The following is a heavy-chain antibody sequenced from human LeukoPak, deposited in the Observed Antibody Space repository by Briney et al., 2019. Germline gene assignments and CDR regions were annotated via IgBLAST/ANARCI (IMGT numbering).Heavy chain of an antibody. Sequence: GESLQISCKGSGYSFTSYWIGGGRQVPGKGREWMGIIYPGDSDTRYSPSFQAQVTISADKSISTAYLQWSSLKASDTAMYYCARRRFDTTEDYFDYWGQGPLVTVSS. D-gene: IGHD1-1*01. V-gene: IGHV5-51*01. CDR2: IYPGDSDT. CDR3: ARRRFDTTEDYFDY. J-gene: IGHJ4*02. CDR1: GYSFTSYW.